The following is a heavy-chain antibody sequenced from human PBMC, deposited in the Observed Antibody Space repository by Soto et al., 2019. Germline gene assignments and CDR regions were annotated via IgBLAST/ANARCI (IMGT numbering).Heavy chain of an antibody. Sequence: SGPTLVKPTQTLTLTCTFSGFSLSPSGVGVGWIRQPPGKALEWLALIYWDDDKRYSPSLKSRLTITKDTSKNQVVLTMTNMDPVDTATYYCAHSLGYCSGGSCYSGFDPWGQGTLVTVSS. J-gene: IGHJ5*02. D-gene: IGHD2-15*01. CDR3: AHSLGYCSGGSCYSGFDP. V-gene: IGHV2-5*02. CDR2: IYWDDDK. CDR1: GFSLSPSGVG.